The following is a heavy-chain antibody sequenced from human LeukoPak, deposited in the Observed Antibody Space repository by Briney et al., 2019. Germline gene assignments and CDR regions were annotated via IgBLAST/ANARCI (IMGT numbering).Heavy chain of an antibody. D-gene: IGHD1-26*01. CDR2: ISGSGGNT. CDR3: AGGNYGMDV. CDR1: GFTFSSYA. V-gene: IGHV3-23*01. J-gene: IGHJ6*02. Sequence: GGSLRLSCAASGFTFSSYAMNWVRQAPGEGLEWVSTISGSGGNTYYADSVKGRFTISRDNSKNTLSLQMNSLGVEDTAVYYCAGGNYGMDVWGQGTTVTVSS.